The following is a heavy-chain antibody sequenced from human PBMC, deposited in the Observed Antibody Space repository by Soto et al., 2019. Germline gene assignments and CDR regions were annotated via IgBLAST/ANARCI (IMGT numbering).Heavy chain of an antibody. CDR3: ARGVEGCSSTSCLWGSSWYNRPFDY. V-gene: IGHV1-3*01. J-gene: IGHJ4*02. Sequence: ASVKVSCKASGYTFTSYAMHWVRQAPGQRLEWMGWINAGNGNTKYSQKFQGRVTITRDTSASTAYMELSTLRSEDTAVYYCARGVEGCSSTSCLWGSSWYNRPFDYWGQGTLVTVSS. D-gene: IGHD2-2*01. CDR2: INAGNGNT. CDR1: GYTFTSYA.